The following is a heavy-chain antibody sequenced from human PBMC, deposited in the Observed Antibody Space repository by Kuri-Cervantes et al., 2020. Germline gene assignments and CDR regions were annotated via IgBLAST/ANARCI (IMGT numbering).Heavy chain of an antibody. V-gene: IGHV3-30*03. CDR3: ARGVGTTQGKYFFDC. CDR1: GFTFSSYG. CDR2: ISYDGSNK. D-gene: IGHD1-1*01. J-gene: IGHJ4*02. Sequence: GGSLRLSCAASGFTFSSYGMHWVRQAPGKGLEWVAGISYDGSNKYYADSVKGRFTITRDNSQNTLYLQMTSLRAEDTAVYYCARGVGTTQGKYFFDCWGQGTLVTVSS.